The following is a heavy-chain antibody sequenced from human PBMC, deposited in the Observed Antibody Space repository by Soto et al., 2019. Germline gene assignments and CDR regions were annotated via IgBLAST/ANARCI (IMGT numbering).Heavy chain of an antibody. J-gene: IGHJ4*02. Sequence: QVQLVQSGAEVKKPWASVKVSCKASGYTFTSYGISWVRQAPGQGLEWRGWISAYNGKTNYAQKLQGRVTMTNDTSTHTAYMDLRSLRADDTALDYCARVYSSRPPPCDYWGQGTLVTVSS. CDR3: ARVYSSRPPPCDY. V-gene: IGHV1-18*01. CDR2: ISAYNGKT. CDR1: GYTFTSYG. D-gene: IGHD6-13*01.